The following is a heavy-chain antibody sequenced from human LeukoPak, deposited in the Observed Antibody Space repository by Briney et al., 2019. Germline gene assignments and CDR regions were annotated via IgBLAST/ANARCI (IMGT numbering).Heavy chain of an antibody. CDR1: GFIFSSDG. CDR3: ARDTFYSSGVYGLDV. Sequence: PGGALRRFCAASGFIFSSDGMHWGRHAPGKGLDLVAVIYYDGGNRDYGDSVWGRFTISRDNSKNTLFLQMSSLRAEDTAVYYCARDTFYSSGVYGLDVWGQGTTVTVSS. V-gene: IGHV3-33*01. CDR2: IYYDGGNR. D-gene: IGHD3-22*01. J-gene: IGHJ6*02.